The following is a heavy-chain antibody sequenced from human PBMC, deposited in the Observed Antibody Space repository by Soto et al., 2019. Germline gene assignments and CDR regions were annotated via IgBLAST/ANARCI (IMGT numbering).Heavy chain of an antibody. Sequence: PSETMSLTCTVSGGYISSGDYYWSWIRQPPGKGLEWIGYISYSGSTYYSPSPRSRFTISLDTSKNQFSLKLSSVTAADTAVYYCARHLPDIVVVPAARSHTTAFFRSTFDSWGQGTLVTVSS. CDR3: ARHLPDIVVVPAARSHTTAFFRSTFDS. CDR2: ISYSGST. D-gene: IGHD2-2*01. J-gene: IGHJ5*01. CDR1: GGYISSGDYY. V-gene: IGHV4-30-4*01.